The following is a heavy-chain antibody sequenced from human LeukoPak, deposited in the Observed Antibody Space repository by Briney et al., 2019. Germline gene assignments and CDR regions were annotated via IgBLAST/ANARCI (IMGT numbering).Heavy chain of an antibody. D-gene: IGHD2-8*01. CDR1: GFSLRSSE. Sequence: QTGGSLRLSCAASGFSLRSSEMNWVRQAPGKGPEWVAHINSADNVEYYTDSVRGRFTMSRDNAKDLLYLQMNSLRDEDTAVYYCARDTVNGPFVISLDLWGQGVLVTVSS. J-gene: IGHJ5*02. CDR3: ARDTVNGPFVISLDL. V-gene: IGHV3-48*03. CDR2: INSADNVE.